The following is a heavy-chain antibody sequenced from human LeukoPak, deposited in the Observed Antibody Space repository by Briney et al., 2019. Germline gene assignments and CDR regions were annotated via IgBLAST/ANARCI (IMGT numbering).Heavy chain of an antibody. D-gene: IGHD6-19*01. J-gene: IGHJ4*02. CDR2: ISGDTSAI. CDR3: AREGSRVQWLVPPIDY. V-gene: IGHV3-48*01. Sequence: GGSLRLSCAASGFTFSSYALSWVRQAPGKGPEWLSYISGDTSAIYYADSVKGRFTISRDNAKNSLYLQMNSLRAEGTAVYFCAREGSRVQWLVPPIDYWGQGALVTVSS. CDR1: GFTFSSYA.